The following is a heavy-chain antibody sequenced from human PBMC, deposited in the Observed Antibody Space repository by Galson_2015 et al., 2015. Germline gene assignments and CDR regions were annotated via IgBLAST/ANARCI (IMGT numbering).Heavy chain of an antibody. CDR1: GFTFTSSA. CDR2: IVVGSGNT. CDR3: AADIAAAGTYYYYGMDV. D-gene: IGHD6-13*01. V-gene: IGHV1-58*01. J-gene: IGHJ6*02. Sequence: SVKVSCKASGFTFTSSAVQWVRQARGQRLEWIGWIVVGSGNTNYAQKFQERVTITRDMSTSTAYMELSSLRSEDTAVYYCAADIAAAGTYYYYGMDVWGQGTTVTVSS.